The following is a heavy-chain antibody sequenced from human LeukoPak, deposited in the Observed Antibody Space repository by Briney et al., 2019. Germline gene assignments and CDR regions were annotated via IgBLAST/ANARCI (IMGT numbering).Heavy chain of an antibody. Sequence: PGGSLRLSCAASGFTFSNYAMSWVRQAPGKGLEWVSSLSGSGGDTYYADSVKGRFTISRDNSKNTLYLQMNSLRAEDTAIYYCAKDLWYFGRDVWGQGTTVSVSS. CDR1: GFTFSNYA. J-gene: IGHJ6*02. D-gene: IGHD3-16*01. CDR3: AKDLWYFGRDV. V-gene: IGHV3-23*01. CDR2: LSGSGGDT.